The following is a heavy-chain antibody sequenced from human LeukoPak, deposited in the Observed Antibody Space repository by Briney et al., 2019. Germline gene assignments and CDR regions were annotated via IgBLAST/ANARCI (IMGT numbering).Heavy chain of an antibody. Sequence: SETLSLTCAVYGGSFSGYYWSWIRQPPGEGLEWIGEINHSGSTNYNPSLKSRVTISVDTSKNQFSLKLSSVTAADTAVYYCARGYWGLMRYFDLWGRGTLVTVSS. CDR1: GGSFSGYY. CDR3: ARGYWGLMRYFDL. J-gene: IGHJ2*01. V-gene: IGHV4-34*01. CDR2: INHSGST. D-gene: IGHD7-27*01.